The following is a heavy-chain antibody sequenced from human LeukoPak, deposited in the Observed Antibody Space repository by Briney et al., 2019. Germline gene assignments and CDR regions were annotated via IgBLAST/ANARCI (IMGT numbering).Heavy chain of an antibody. CDR2: ISPYNGYT. V-gene: IGHV1-18*01. CDR3: ARVGASYDGLIDY. CDR1: GYTFINSA. J-gene: IGHJ4*02. D-gene: IGHD1-26*01. Sequence: ASVKVSCKATGYTFINSAIGWVRQAPGQGLEWMGWISPYNGYTKYAESLQGRVTMTTDTSTSTAYMELRSLRSDDTAMYYCARVGASYDGLIDYWGQGTRVTVSS.